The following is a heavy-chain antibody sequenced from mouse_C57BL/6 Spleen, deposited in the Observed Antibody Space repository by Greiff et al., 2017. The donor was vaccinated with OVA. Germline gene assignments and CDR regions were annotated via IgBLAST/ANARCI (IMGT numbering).Heavy chain of an antibody. CDR2: IWSDGST. J-gene: IGHJ4*01. D-gene: IGHD1-1*01. Sequence: QVQLKESGPGLVAPSQSLSITCTVSGFSLTSYGVHWVRQPPGKGLEWLVVIWSDGSTTYNSALKSRLSISKDNSKSQVFLKMNSLQTDDTAMYYCARQDYGSSGYAMDYWGQGTSVTVSS. CDR3: ARQDYGSSGYAMDY. CDR1: GFSLTSYG. V-gene: IGHV2-6-1*01.